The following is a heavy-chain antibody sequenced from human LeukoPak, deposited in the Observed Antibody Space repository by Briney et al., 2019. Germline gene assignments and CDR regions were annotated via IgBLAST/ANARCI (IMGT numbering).Heavy chain of an antibody. CDR3: ARLRDTGYSYGPLYFDY. CDR2: IIPILGVA. V-gene: IGHV1-69*04. D-gene: IGHD5-18*01. Sequence: SVKVSCKSSGGTFSSYGISWVRQAPGQGREWMGRIIPILGVANYAQRFQGRVTITADRSTSTAYMELSSLRSEDTAVYYCARLRDTGYSYGPLYFDYWGQGTLVTVSS. J-gene: IGHJ4*02. CDR1: GGTFSSYG.